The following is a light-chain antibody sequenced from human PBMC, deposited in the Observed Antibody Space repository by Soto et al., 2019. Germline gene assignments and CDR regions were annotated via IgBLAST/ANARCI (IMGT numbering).Light chain of an antibody. Sequence: AIRMTQSPSSFSASTGARVTITCRASQGISSYLAWYQQKPGKAPNLLIYAASTLQRGVPSRFSGSEAGTDFTLTISCLQSEDFATYYCQQYYSYPPWTFGQGTEVEIK. CDR1: QGISSY. CDR3: QQYYSYPPWT. CDR2: AAS. J-gene: IGKJ1*01. V-gene: IGKV1-8*01.